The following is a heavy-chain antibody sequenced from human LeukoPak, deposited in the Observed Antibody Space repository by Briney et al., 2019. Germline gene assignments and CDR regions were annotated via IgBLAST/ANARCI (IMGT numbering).Heavy chain of an antibody. CDR2: MNPNSGNT. Sequence: ASVKVSCKASGYTFTSYDINWVRQATGQGLEWMGWMNPNSGNTGYAQKFQGRVTMTRNTSISTAYMELSSLRSGDTAVYYCARGPTYYDILTGYYPDDYWGQGTLVTVS. V-gene: IGHV1-8*01. CDR1: GYTFTSYD. D-gene: IGHD3-9*01. J-gene: IGHJ4*02. CDR3: ARGPTYYDILTGYYPDDY.